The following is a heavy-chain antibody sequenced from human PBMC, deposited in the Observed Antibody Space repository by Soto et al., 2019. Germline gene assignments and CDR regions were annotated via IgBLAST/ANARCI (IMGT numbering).Heavy chain of an antibody. Sequence: QVQLQESGPGLVKPSETLSLTCTVAGGSLTDHYWNWFRQSPGRGLQWIGYVYYSGATSYNPSLTSRVTMTVDTLKNQFSLKLRSVTAADTAAYFCARGNDWKSSTFDIWGQGTMVSVSS. D-gene: IGHD2-21*01. V-gene: IGHV4-59*11. CDR3: ARGNDWKSSTFDI. CDR2: VYYSGAT. J-gene: IGHJ3*02. CDR1: GGSLTDHY.